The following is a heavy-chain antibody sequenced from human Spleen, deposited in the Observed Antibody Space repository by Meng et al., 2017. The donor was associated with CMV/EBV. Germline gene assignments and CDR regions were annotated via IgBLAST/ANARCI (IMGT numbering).Heavy chain of an antibody. J-gene: IGHJ4*02. CDR2: INPNLGST. D-gene: IGHD5-12*01. V-gene: IGHV1-2*02. CDR3: ARGGVGLVATFPN. CDR1: CYSFTDNY. Sequence: ASCYSFTDNYLLWVRQAPGQVLEWMGWINPNLGSTKYAQIFQGRVTLTRDTSISTAYMQLTSLTSDDTAVYYCARGGVGLVATFPNWGQGTLVTVSS.